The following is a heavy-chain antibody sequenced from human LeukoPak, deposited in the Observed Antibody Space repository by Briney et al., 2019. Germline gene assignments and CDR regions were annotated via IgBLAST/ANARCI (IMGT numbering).Heavy chain of an antibody. V-gene: IGHV3-48*03. D-gene: IGHD5-24*01. CDR2: ISGSGSTI. J-gene: IGHJ3*02. CDR1: GFTFTSYW. Sequence: GGSLRLSCAASGFTFTSYWMTWVRQAPGKGLEWVSYISGSGSTIYYADSVKGRFTISRDNAKNSLSLQMNSLRAEDTAVYYCASYVMATTIDIWGQGTMVTVSS. CDR3: ASYVMATTIDI.